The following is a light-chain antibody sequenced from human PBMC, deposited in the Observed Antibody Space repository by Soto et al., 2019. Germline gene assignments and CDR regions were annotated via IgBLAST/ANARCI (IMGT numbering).Light chain of an antibody. CDR2: GAT. V-gene: IGKV3-20*01. Sequence: ETVWTQSPGTLSLSPGERATLSCRASQSVVSSHLAWYQQKPGQAPRLLIYGATNRATGIPDRFSGSGSGTEFTLTICSLQPDDVSTYYCQHYNSYSEAFGQGTQVELQ. CDR3: QHYNSYSEA. J-gene: IGKJ1*01. CDR1: QSVVSSH.